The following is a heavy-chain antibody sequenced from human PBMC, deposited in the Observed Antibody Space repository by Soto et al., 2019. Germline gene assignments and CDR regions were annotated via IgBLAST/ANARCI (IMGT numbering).Heavy chain of an antibody. D-gene: IGHD5-18*01. CDR1: GGTFNSHT. CDR3: ARDERGYNYVSDYGLDV. CDR2: IIPTLDIV. V-gene: IGHV1-69*08. J-gene: IGHJ6*02. Sequence: QVQLVQSGAELKKPGSSVKVSCEASGGTFNSHTIIAWVRQVPGQGPEWMGRIIPTLDIVDYAQKFQDRVTITADRPTNTAFMELRSLVSEDTAVYYCARDERGYNYVSDYGLDVWGQGTTVTVS.